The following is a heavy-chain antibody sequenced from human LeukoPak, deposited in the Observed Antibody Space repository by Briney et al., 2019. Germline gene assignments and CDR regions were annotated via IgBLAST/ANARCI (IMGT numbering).Heavy chain of an antibody. CDR2: INPNSGGT. CDR1: GYTFIAYY. D-gene: IGHD1-26*01. CDR3: AAGRGSSYVNFDY. Sequence: ASVKDSCKASGYTFIAYYMHWVRQAPGQGLEWMGRINPNSGGTNFAQKFQGRVTMTRDTSISTGYMELSSLRSDDTAVYYCAAGRGSSYVNFDYWGQGTLVTVSS. V-gene: IGHV1-2*06. J-gene: IGHJ4*02.